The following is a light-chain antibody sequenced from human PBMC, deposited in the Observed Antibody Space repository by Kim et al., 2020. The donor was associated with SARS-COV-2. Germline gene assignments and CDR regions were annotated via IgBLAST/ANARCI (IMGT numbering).Light chain of an antibody. CDR1: QSVLYTSNHKNY. CDR3: QQYYSSPLT. J-gene: IGKJ4*01. V-gene: IGKV4-1*01. CDR2: WAS. Sequence: ATINCESSQSVLYTSNHKNYLGWYQHKPGQPPKLLIYWASTRESGVPDRFSGSGSGTDFTLTISSLQAEDVAVYYCQQYYSSPLTFGGGTKVDIK.